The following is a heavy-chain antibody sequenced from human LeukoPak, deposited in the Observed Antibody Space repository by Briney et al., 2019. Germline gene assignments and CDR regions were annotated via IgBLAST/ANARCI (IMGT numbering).Heavy chain of an antibody. J-gene: IGHJ3*02. CDR2: IKKDGSEK. Sequence: GGSLRLSCAASGFTFSSYWMSWVRQAPGKGLEWVANIKKDGSEKYYVDSVKGRFTISRDNAKTSLYLQMNSLRAEDTAVYYCAREGLLWFGELFDAFDIWGQGTMVTVSS. CDR1: GFTFSSYW. D-gene: IGHD3-10*01. CDR3: AREGLLWFGELFDAFDI. V-gene: IGHV3-7*01.